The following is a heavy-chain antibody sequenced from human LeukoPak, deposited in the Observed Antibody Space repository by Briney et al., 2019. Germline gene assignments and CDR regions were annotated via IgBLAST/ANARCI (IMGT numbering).Heavy chain of an antibody. J-gene: IGHJ5*02. CDR1: GLTFSSFA. CDR2: ISVGSGTI. CDR3: ARGRFSKSSNCFDP. V-gene: IGHV3-48*01. D-gene: IGHD3-16*01. Sequence: GGSLTLACAATGLTFSSFAMKWVRHAPGKGLEWLSYISVGSGTIYYAHSVKSRFTISRDNAKNSLYLQMNSLRAEDTAVYYCARGRFSKSSNCFDPWGQGTLVTVSS.